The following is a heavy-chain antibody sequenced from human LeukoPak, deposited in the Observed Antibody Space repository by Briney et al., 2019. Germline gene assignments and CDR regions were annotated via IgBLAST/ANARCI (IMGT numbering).Heavy chain of an antibody. Sequence: PGGSLRLSCAASGFTFSSYWMSRVRQAPGKGLEWVSYISSSSSTIYYADSVKGRFTISRDNAKNSLYLQMNSLRAEDTAVYYCARGRTVGAPHYFDYWGQGTLVTVSS. CDR3: ARGRTVGAPHYFDY. CDR1: GFTFSSYW. V-gene: IGHV3-48*04. D-gene: IGHD1-26*01. CDR2: ISSSSSTI. J-gene: IGHJ4*02.